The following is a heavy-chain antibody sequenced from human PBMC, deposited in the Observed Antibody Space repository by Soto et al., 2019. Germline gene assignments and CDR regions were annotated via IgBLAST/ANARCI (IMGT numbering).Heavy chain of an antibody. CDR1: GYTFTGYY. CDR3: ARGKGIATANCDY. J-gene: IGHJ4*02. Sequence: ASVKVSCKASGYTFTGYYMHWVRQAPGQGLEWMGWINPNSGGTNYAQKFQGRVTMTRDTSISTAYMELSRLRSDDTAVYYCARGKGIATANCDYWGQGTLVTVSS. CDR2: INPNSGGT. V-gene: IGHV1-2*02. D-gene: IGHD2-15*01.